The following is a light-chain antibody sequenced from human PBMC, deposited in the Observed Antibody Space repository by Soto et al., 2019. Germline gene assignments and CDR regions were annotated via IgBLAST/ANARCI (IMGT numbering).Light chain of an antibody. CDR3: AVWDDSLSSWV. CDR2: RSN. V-gene: IGLV1-47*01. Sequence: QSVLTQPPSASGTPGQRVTISCSGSNSNIGSNSVYWYQQLPGTAPKLLIYRSNQRPSGVPDRFSGSKSGTSASLAISGLRSEDEADYYCAVWDDSLSSWVFGGGTQLTVL. J-gene: IGLJ3*02. CDR1: NSNIGSNS.